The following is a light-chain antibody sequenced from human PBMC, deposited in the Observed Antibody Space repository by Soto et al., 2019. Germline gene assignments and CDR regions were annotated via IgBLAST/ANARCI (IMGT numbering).Light chain of an antibody. J-gene: IGKJ3*01. CDR3: QQYNDDVFT. CDR1: QSIGNW. Sequence: DIQMTQSPSTLSASVGDRVTITCRASQSIGNWLAWYQQKLGKAPKLLIYKASSLESGVPSRFSGSGSGTQFTLTISSLQPDDFATYYCQQYNDDVFTFGPGTKVDLK. CDR2: KAS. V-gene: IGKV1-5*03.